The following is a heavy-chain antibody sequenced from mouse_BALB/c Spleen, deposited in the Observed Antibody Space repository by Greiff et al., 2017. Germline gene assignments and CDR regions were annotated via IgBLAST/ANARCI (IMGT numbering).Heavy chain of an antibody. CDR3: ARSIYDGYYGHFDY. D-gene: IGHD2-3*01. CDR2: IFPGIGTT. J-gene: IGHJ2*01. V-gene: IGHV1S132*01. CDR1: GYTFTSYW. Sequence: VQLQQSGAELVKPGASVKLSCKTSGYTFTSYWIQWVKQRPGQGLGWIGEIFPGIGTTYYNEKFKGKATLTINTSSSTAYMQLSSLTSEDSAVYFCARSIYDGYYGHFDYWGQGTTLTVSS.